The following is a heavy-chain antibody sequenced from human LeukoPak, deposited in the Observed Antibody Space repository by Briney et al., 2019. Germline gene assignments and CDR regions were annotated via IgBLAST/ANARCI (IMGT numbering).Heavy chain of an antibody. CDR3: ARDLPLLWFGEPFDY. D-gene: IGHD3-10*01. V-gene: IGHV3-11*01. J-gene: IGHJ4*02. Sequence: GGSLRLSCAASGFTFSDYYMSWIRQAPGKGLEWLSYISSSGDTIYYADSVKGRFTISRNNARNSLDLQMNSLRAEDTAMYYCARDLPLLWFGEPFDYWGQGTLVTVSS. CDR2: ISSSGDTI. CDR1: GFTFSDYY.